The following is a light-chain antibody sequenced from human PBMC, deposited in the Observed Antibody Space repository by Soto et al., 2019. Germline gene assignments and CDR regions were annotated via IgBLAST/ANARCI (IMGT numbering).Light chain of an antibody. CDR3: MQALQTPPT. CDR1: QSLLHSNGYNY. V-gene: IGKV2-28*01. Sequence: EIVMTQSPLSLPVTPGEPASISCRSSQSLLHSNGYNYLDWYLQKPGHSPQLLIYLGSDRASGVPDRFSGSGSGTDFTLKISRVEAEDVGVYYCMQALQTPPTFGGGTRVEIK. J-gene: IGKJ4*01. CDR2: LGS.